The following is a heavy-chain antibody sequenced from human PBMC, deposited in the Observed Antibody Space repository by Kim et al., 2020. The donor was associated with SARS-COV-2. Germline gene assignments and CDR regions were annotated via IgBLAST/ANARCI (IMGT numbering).Heavy chain of an antibody. Sequence: SETLSLTCAVYGGSFSGYYWSWIRQPPGKGLEWIWEINHSGSTNYNPSLKSRVTISVDTSKNQFSLKLSSVTAADTAVYYCARGESELYLDLWGQGTLVTVSS. CDR3: ARGESELYLDL. V-gene: IGHV4-34*01. CDR1: GGSFSGYY. J-gene: IGHJ5*02. CDR2: INHSGST. D-gene: IGHD1-26*01.